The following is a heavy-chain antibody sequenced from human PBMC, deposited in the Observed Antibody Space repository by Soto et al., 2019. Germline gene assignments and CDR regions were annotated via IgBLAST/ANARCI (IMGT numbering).Heavy chain of an antibody. Sequence: EVQLLESGGGLVQPGGSLRLSCAASGFTFSSYAMSWVRQAPGKGLEWVSAISGSGGSTYYADSVQGRFTISRDNSKNTLYLQMNSLRAEDTAVYYCANAPAAIEGGRAYYYYYGMDVWGQGTTVTVSS. CDR3: ANAPAAIEGGRAYYYYYGMDV. CDR2: ISGSGGST. D-gene: IGHD2-2*01. V-gene: IGHV3-23*01. CDR1: GFTFSSYA. J-gene: IGHJ6*02.